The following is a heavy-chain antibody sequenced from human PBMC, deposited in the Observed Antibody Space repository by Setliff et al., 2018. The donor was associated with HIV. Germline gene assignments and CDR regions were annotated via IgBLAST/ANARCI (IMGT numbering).Heavy chain of an antibody. Sequence: PGGSLRLSCVASGFTLSTYSMNWVRQAPGKGLEWVSFSTTDSSYIFDADSVKGRFTISRDTAKNSLYLQMHSLRAEDTAVYYCARYARVPQFWGQGTLVTVSS. CDR2: STTDSSYI. D-gene: IGHD2-2*01. J-gene: IGHJ4*02. CDR1: GFTLSTYS. V-gene: IGHV3-21*04. CDR3: ARYARVPQF.